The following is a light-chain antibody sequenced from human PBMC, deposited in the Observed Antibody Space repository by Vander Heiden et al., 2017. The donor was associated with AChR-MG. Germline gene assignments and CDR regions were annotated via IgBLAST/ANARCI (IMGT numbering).Light chain of an antibody. CDR2: DVS. J-gene: IGLJ2*01. V-gene: IGLV2-14*03. CDR3: SSYTSSSTLGV. CDR1: SSDVGGYNY. Sequence: SALTHPASLSRSPGQPITISCTGTSSDVGGYNYVSWYQQHPGKAPKLMIYDVSNRPSGVSNRFSGSKSGNTASLTISGLQAEDEADYYCSSYTSSSTLGVFGGGTKLTVL.